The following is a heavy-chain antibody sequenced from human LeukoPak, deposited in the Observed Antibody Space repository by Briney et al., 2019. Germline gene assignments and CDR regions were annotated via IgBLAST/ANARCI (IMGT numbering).Heavy chain of an antibody. V-gene: IGHV4-61*02. J-gene: IGHJ4*02. D-gene: IGHD3-9*01. Sequence: SETLSLTCTVSGGSISSGNYYWTWIRQPAGKGLEWIGRIYTSGTTNYNPSLKSRVTISVDTSKNQFSLNLTSVTAADTAVYYCAKEAKYYDILIGYYRSFYYFDYWGQGTLVTVSS. CDR3: AKEAKYYDILIGYYRSFYYFDY. CDR1: GGSISSGNYY. CDR2: IYTSGTT.